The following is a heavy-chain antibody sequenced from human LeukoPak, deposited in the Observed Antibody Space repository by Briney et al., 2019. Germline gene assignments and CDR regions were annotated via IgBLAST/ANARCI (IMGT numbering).Heavy chain of an antibody. J-gene: IGHJ6*02. V-gene: IGHV1-69*13. Sequence: ASVKVSCKASGYTFTSYAISWVRQAPGQWLEWMGGIIPIFGTANYAQKFQGRVTITADESTSTAYMELSSLRSEDTAVYYCARVYYYDSSGYLGVYPYPYYYYGMDVWGQGTTVTVSS. D-gene: IGHD3-22*01. CDR3: ARVYYYDSSGYLGVYPYPYYYYGMDV. CDR2: IIPIFGTA. CDR1: GYTFTSYA.